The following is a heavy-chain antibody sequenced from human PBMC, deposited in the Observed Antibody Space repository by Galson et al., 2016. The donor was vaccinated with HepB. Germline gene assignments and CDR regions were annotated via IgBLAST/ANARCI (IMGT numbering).Heavy chain of an antibody. CDR3: VRENTLTKSLDS. D-gene: IGHD1-1*01. J-gene: IGHJ4*02. V-gene: IGHV1-18*01. CDR2: VSQYYGQT. CDR1: GYRFDNYG. Sequence: SVKVSCKASGYRFDNYGITWVRQVPGQGLEWMGGVSQYYGQTNYAQKFLGRVNLTTDRDTTTTFMELTSLRFEDTAIYYCVRENTLTKSLDSWGPGTLITVSS.